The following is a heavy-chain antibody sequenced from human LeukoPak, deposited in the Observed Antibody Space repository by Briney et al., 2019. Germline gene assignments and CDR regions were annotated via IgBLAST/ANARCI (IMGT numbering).Heavy chain of an antibody. CDR1: GFIFSRYW. CDR3: AKDIAWDSSSWIFDY. V-gene: IGHV3-7*03. CDR2: IKPDGSVE. D-gene: IGHD6-13*01. J-gene: IGHJ4*02. Sequence: GGSLGLSCAASGFIFSRYWMTWFRQTPGRGLEWVANIKPDGSVEYYEDSVKGRFAISRDNAQNSLYLQMNSLRAEDTALYYCAKDIAWDSSSWIFDYWGQGTLVTVSS.